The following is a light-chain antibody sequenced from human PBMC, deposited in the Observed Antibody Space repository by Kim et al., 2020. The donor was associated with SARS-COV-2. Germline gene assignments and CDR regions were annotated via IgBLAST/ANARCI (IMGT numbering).Light chain of an antibody. J-gene: IGLJ2*01. CDR3: QVWDSSTVV. V-gene: IGLV3-9*01. Sequence: VPLGKTARITGGGNNIGSKNVHGNKRNPGQPPVLVINRHRNRPSGIPERSSGANSGNTATLTIRRARAGDEADYYCQVWDSSTVVFGGGTQLTVL. CDR2: RHR. CDR1: NIGSKN.